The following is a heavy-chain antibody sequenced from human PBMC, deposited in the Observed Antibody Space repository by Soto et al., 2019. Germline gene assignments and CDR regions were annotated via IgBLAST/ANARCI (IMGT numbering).Heavy chain of an antibody. V-gene: IGHV4-34*01. D-gene: IGHD6-19*01. J-gene: IGHJ6*02. CDR2: INHSGST. CDR1: GGSFSCYY. CDR3: AIGPTSVAATPPHYYYGIDV. Sequence: PETLARTCTVYGGSFSCYYWSWIRQPPGKVLELIGEINHSGSTNYNPSLKSRVTISVDTSKNQFSLKLSSVTAADTAVYYSAIGPTSVAATPPHYYYGIDVGGQATPVTVS.